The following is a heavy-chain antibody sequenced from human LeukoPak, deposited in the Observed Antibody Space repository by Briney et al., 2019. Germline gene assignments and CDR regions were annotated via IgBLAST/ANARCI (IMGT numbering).Heavy chain of an antibody. J-gene: IGHJ6*03. CDR3: AREGPLCSGGSCYSWDYYMDV. CDR1: GGSISSGSYY. D-gene: IGHD2-15*01. CDR2: IYTSGST. V-gene: IGHV4-61*02. Sequence: TSETLSLTCTVSGGSISSGSYYWSWIRQPAGKGLEWIGRIYTSGSTNYNPSLKSRVTISVDTSKNQFSLKLSSVTAADTAVYYCAREGPLCSGGSCYSWDYYMDVWGKGTTVTVSS.